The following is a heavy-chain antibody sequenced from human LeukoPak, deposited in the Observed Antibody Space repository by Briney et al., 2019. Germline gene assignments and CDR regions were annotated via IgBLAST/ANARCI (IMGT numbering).Heavy chain of an antibody. D-gene: IGHD6-13*01. CDR1: GASIRNYY. CDR3: ARRNSSSWYVGFFDP. Sequence: SETLSLTCTVSGASIRNYYWSWIRQSPGKGLEWIGYIYYSGSTNYNPSLESRVAMSVDTSKNRFSLRLSSVTAADTAIYYCARRNSSSWYVGFFDPWGQGTLVTVSS. V-gene: IGHV4-59*08. J-gene: IGHJ5*02. CDR2: IYYSGST.